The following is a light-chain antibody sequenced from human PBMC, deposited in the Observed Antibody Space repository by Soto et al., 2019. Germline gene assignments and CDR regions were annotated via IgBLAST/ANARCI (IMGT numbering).Light chain of an antibody. CDR3: QSYDSSLSGSV. J-gene: IGLJ3*02. V-gene: IGLV1-40*01. CDR2: GNT. CDR1: SSNIGAPYD. Sequence: QSVLTQPPSVSGVPGQRVTISCTGSSSNIGAPYDVHWYQQLPGIAPKLLIYGNTNRPSGVPDRFSASKSGTSASLAIAGLQAEDEADYYCQSYDSSLSGSVFGGGTQLTVL.